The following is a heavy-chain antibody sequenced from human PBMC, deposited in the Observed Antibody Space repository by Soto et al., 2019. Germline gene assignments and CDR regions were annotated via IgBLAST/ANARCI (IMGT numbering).Heavy chain of an antibody. J-gene: IGHJ4*02. V-gene: IGHV3-48*01. CDR2: IDSGSSLI. D-gene: IGHD2-2*01. CDR3: VRGTHCSGTICYDLGTTRFDH. CDR1: GFPFSGYS. Sequence: GGSLRLSCAASGFPFSGYSMNWVRQAPGKGLEWVAYIDSGSSLIYHADSVKGRFTISRDNAKKSLYLQLNSLRAEDTAVYYCVRGTHCSGTICYDLGTTRFDHWGQGALVTVSS.